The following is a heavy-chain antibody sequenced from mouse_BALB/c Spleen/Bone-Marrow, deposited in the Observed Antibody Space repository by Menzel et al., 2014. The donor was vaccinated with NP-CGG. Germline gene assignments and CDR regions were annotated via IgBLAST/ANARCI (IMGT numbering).Heavy chain of an antibody. CDR3: AREDGNHVGFAY. Sequence: VQLQQSGAELMKPGASVKISCKATGYTFSSYWIEWVKQRPGHGLEWIGEILPGSGSTNYNEKFKGKATFTAHTSSNTAYMQLSSLTSEDSAVYYCAREDGNHVGFAYWGQGTLVTVSA. J-gene: IGHJ3*01. D-gene: IGHD2-1*01. CDR2: ILPGSGST. V-gene: IGHV1-9*01. CDR1: GYTFSSYW.